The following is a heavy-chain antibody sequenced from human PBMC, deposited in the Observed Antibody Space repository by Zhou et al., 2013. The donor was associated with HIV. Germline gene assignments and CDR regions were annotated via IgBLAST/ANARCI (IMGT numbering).Heavy chain of an antibody. Sequence: QVQLVQSGAEVKKPGSSVKVSCKVSGGSFSSYAISWVRQAPGQGLEWMGRIIPIFGSVYYAQKLQGRVTITADDSTSTAYMELSSLSSEDTAVYYCAISYRRVAGPFDYWGQGTLVTVSS. D-gene: IGHD6-19*01. CDR3: AISYRRVAGPFDY. V-gene: IGHV1-69*13. CDR2: IIPIFGSV. CDR1: GGSFSSYA. J-gene: IGHJ4*02.